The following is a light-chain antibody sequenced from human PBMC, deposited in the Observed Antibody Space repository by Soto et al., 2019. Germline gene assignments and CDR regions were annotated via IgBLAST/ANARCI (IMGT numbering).Light chain of an antibody. Sequence: DVVLTQSPLSLPVTLGQPASLSCRSNQSLVHSDGNTYLNWFQQRPGQSQRRLIYKVSNRDSGVPDRFSGSGSGTDFTLKISRVEAEEVGVYYCVKTIHWPWTVGKGTKVDIK. J-gene: IGKJ1*01. CDR2: KVS. CDR1: QSLVHSDGNTY. V-gene: IGKV2-30*02. CDR3: VKTIHWPWT.